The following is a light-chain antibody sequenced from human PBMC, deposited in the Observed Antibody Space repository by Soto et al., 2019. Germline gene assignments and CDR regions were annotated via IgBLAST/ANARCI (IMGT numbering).Light chain of an antibody. V-gene: IGKV3-11*01. CDR3: QQRNVWPPIT. J-gene: IGKJ5*01. CDR1: QSIHTS. Sequence: VLTQSPATLSLSTVERATLSGISSQSIHTSLAWYQQKPGQPPRLVVYDSTLRANGVPDRFGGSRSGTEFTLTINNLEPEDFAVYYCQQRNVWPPITFGQGTRLEIK. CDR2: DST.